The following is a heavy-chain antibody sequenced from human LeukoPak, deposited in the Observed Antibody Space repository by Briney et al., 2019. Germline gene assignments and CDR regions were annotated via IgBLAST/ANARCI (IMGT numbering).Heavy chain of an antibody. CDR2: ISWDSSII. J-gene: IGHJ3*01. Sequence: GGSLRLSCAASGFTFDDYAMNWVRQAPGKGLEWVSRISWDSSIIDFADSVKGRFTISRDNAKNSVYLDLSSLSAEDTALYYCVKDVLIAPTVPGNTFDVWGQGTMVTVSS. V-gene: IGHV3-9*01. CDR3: VKDVLIAPTVPGNTFDV. D-gene: IGHD1-1*01. CDR1: GFTFDDYA.